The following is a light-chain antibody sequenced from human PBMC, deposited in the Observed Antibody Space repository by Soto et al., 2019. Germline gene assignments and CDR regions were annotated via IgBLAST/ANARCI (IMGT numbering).Light chain of an antibody. J-gene: IGKJ5*01. CDR3: QKLNSYPQT. CDR1: RGISSY. Sequence: IQLTQSPSSLSEYVRDRVTITCQASRGISSYLAWYQQKPGKAPKLLVYSAYTLQSGVPSRFSGSGSGPDFTLTIRSLQPEESATYFCQKLNSYPQTCGKWTRLEIK. V-gene: IGKV1-9*01. CDR2: SAY.